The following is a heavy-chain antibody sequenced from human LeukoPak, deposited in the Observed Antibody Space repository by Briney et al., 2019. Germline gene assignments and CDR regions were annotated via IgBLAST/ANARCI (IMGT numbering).Heavy chain of an antibody. Sequence: SETLSLTCAVYGGSFSGYYWSWIRQPPGKGLEWIGEINHSGSTNYNPSLKSRVTISVDTSKNQFSLKLSSVTTADTAVYYCARGRLNDYVWGSYRSVLDYWGQGTLVTVSS. D-gene: IGHD3-16*02. CDR2: INHSGST. CDR1: GGSFSGYY. J-gene: IGHJ4*02. CDR3: ARGRLNDYVWGSYRSVLDY. V-gene: IGHV4-34*01.